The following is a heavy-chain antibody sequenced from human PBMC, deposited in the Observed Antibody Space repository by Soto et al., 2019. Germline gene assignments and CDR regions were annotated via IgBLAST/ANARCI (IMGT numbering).Heavy chain of an antibody. V-gene: IGHV4-39*07. CDR1: GDSISSSNYY. Sequence: PSETLSLTCTVSGDSISSSNYYWIWIGQPTGKGLEWIGNIYYSGSTNYNPALKSRVTISVHTSSSQFSLELSSVTAADTAVYYCARGLISGSHYSGGSYDFDSLGQGTHVTISS. D-gene: IGHD1-26*01. CDR3: ARGLISGSHYSGGSYDFDS. CDR2: IYYSGST. J-gene: IGHJ4*02.